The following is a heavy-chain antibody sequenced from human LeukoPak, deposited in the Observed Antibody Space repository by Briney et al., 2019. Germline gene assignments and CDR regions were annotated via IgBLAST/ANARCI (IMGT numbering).Heavy chain of an antibody. Sequence: GGPLRLSCAASGFTFSSYSMNWVRQAPGKGLEWVSYISSSSSTIYYADSVKGRFTISRDNAKNSLYLQMNSLRAEDTAVYYCATQIVVVPAGRDYWGQGTLVTVSS. V-gene: IGHV3-48*04. J-gene: IGHJ4*02. CDR2: ISSSSSTI. D-gene: IGHD2-2*01. CDR3: ATQIVVVPAGRDY. CDR1: GFTFSSYS.